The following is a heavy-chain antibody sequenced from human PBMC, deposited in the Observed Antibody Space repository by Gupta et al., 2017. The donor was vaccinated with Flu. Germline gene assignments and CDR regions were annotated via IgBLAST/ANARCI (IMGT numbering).Heavy chain of an antibody. CDR2: IYPGDSDT. Sequence: DVQLVQSGAEVKKQGESLKISCKGSGYNFLSYWLAWVRQMPGKGLEWMGIIYPGDSDTRYSPSFQGQVTISADKSISTAYLQWRSLKTSDTAIYYCAVSNGMSPISGDDAFDIWGQGTLVTVSS. D-gene: IGHD3-10*01. CDR1: GYNFLSYW. J-gene: IGHJ3*02. CDR3: AVSNGMSPISGDDAFDI. V-gene: IGHV5-51*03.